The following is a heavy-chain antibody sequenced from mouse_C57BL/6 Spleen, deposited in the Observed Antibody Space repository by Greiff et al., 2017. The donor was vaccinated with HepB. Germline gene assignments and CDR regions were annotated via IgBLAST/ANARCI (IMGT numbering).Heavy chain of an antibody. CDR3: ARDDYDVGFAY. D-gene: IGHD2-4*01. Sequence: QVQLQQSGPELVKPGASVKISCKASGYAFSSSWVNWVKQRPGKGLEWIGRIYPGDGDTNYNGKFKGKATLTADKSSSTAYMQLSSLTSEDSAVYFCARDDYDVGFAYWGQGTLVTVSA. CDR1: GYAFSSSW. V-gene: IGHV1-82*01. J-gene: IGHJ3*01. CDR2: IYPGDGDT.